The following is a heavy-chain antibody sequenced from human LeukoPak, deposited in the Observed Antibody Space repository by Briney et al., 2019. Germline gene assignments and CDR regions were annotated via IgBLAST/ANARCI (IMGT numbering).Heavy chain of an antibody. CDR3: ARMVAAAGTNWFDP. V-gene: IGHV3-53*01. CDR2: IYSGGST. Sequence: GGSLRLSCAAFGFTVSSNYMSWVRQAPGKGLEWVSVIYSGGSTYYADSVKGRFTISRDNSKNTLYLQMNSLRAEDTAVYYCARMVAAAGTNWFDPWGQGTLVTVSS. J-gene: IGHJ5*02. D-gene: IGHD6-13*01. CDR1: GFTVSSNY.